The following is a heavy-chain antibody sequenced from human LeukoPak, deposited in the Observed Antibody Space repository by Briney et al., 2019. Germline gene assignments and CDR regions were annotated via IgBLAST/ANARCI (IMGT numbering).Heavy chain of an antibody. CDR3: ARSSGSYYRPLYY. CDR1: GYSISTDYY. CDR2: MYHSGST. D-gene: IGHD3-10*01. J-gene: IGHJ4*02. V-gene: IGHV4-38-2*02. Sequence: PSETLSLTCTVSGYSISTDYYWTWIRQPPGKGLEWIGTMYHSGSTYYNPSLKSRVTISSDTSKNQFSLKLSSVTAADTAVYYCARSSGSYYRPLYYWGQGTLVTVSS.